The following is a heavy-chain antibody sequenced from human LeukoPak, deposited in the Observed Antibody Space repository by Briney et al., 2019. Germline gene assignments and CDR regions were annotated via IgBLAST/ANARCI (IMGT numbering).Heavy chain of an antibody. D-gene: IGHD3-10*01. CDR1: GGSISSNY. J-gene: IGHJ4*02. CDR3: ARDGYGGVDY. CDR2: IYYSGST. Sequence: PSETLSLTCTVSGGSISSNYWSWLRQPPGQGLEWIGYIYYSGSTDYNPSLKSRVTISVDTSKNQFSLKLSSVTAADTAVYYCARDGYGGVDYWGQGTLVTVSS. V-gene: IGHV4-59*01.